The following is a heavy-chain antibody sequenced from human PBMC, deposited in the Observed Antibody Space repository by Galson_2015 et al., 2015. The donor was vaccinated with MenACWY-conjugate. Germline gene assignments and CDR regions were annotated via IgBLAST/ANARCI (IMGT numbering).Heavy chain of an antibody. V-gene: IGHV3-15*01. J-gene: IGHJ6*03. CDR3: TTNKGDFWGGLLFHFYMDV. D-gene: IGHD3-3*01. CDR1: ASTFTNAY. Sequence: SLRLSCAGSASTFTNAYMSWVRQAPGKGLEWVGRIKSQTDGGKTDYAAPVKGRFTISRDDSKNTLYLQMSSLKIEDTAVYYCTTNKGDFWGGLLFHFYMDVWGKGTTVTVSS. CDR2: IKSQTDGGKT.